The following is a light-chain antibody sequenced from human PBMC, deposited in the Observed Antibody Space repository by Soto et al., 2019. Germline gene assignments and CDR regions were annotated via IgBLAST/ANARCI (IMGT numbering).Light chain of an antibody. J-gene: IGKJ1*01. V-gene: IGKV1-5*03. CDR3: QQYNSYRT. CDR1: QSISSW. CDR2: KAS. Sequence: DIQMTQSPSTLSASGGDRVTITCRASQSISSWLAWYQQKPGKAPKLLIYKASSLESGVPSRFSGSGSGTEFTLTISSLQPDDFATYYCQQYNSYRTFGQGTKLEIK.